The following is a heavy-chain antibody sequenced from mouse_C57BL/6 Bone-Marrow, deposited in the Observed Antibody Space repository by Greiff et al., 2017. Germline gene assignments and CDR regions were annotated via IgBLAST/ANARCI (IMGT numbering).Heavy chain of an antibody. CDR1: GYSFTGYY. J-gene: IGHJ3*01. D-gene: IGHD2-5*01. V-gene: IGHV1-42*01. Sequence: EVQLQQSGPELVKPGASVKISCKASGYSFTGYYMNWVKQSPEKSLEWIGKINPSTGGTTYNQKFKAKATLTVDKSSSTAYMQLKSLTSEDSAVYYGARCNYSRAWFAYWGQGTLVTGSA. CDR2: INPSTGGT. CDR3: ARCNYSRAWFAY.